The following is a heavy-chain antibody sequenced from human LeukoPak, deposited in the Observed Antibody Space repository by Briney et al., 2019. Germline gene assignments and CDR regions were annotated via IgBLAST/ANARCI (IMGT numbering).Heavy chain of an antibody. Sequence: PGGSLRLSCAASGFTFSSYGMHWVRQAPGKGLEWVAVIWYDGSNKYYADSVKGRFTISRDNSKNTLYLQMNSLRAEDTAVYYCARARIFGVVFGFLDGMDVWGQGTTVTVSS. CDR1: GFTFSSYG. D-gene: IGHD3-3*01. J-gene: IGHJ6*02. CDR3: ARARIFGVVFGFLDGMDV. CDR2: IWYDGSNK. V-gene: IGHV3-33*01.